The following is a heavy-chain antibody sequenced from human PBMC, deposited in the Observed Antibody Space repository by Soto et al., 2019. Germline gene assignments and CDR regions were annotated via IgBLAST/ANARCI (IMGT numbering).Heavy chain of an antibody. Sequence: GASVKVSCKASGYSFTSYYIHWVRQAPGQGLEWMGLINPSGGSTTYAQRFQGRVTMTRDTSTATVYMEVSSLRSEDTAVYYCARGILDYWGQGTLVTVSS. CDR3: ARGILDY. CDR1: GYSFTSYY. J-gene: IGHJ4*02. V-gene: IGHV1-46*01. CDR2: INPSGGST.